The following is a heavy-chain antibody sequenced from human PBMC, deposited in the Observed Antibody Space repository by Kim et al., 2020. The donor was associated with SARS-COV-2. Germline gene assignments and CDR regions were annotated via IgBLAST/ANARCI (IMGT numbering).Heavy chain of an antibody. J-gene: IGHJ4*02. CDR1: GGSISSYY. CDR2: IYYSGST. D-gene: IGHD1-26*01. CDR3: ARQGTVGGSRGVIDY. V-gene: IGHV4-59*13. Sequence: SETLSLTCTVSGGSISSYYWSWIRQPPGKGLEWIGYIYYSGSTNYNPSLKSRVTISVDTSKNQFSLKLSSVTAADTAVYYCARQGTVGGSRGVIDYWGQGTLVTVSS.